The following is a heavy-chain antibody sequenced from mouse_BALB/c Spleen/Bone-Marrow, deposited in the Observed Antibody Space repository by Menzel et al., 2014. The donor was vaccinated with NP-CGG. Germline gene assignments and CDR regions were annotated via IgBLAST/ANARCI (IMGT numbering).Heavy chain of an antibody. V-gene: IGHV7-3*02. CDR2: IRNKANGYTT. Sequence: EVQVVESGGGLVQPGGSLRLSCTTSGFTFTDYYMSWVRQPPGKALEWLAFIRNKANGYTTEYSASVKGRFTISRDNSQSILYLQMNTLRAEDSATYYCARFPMDYWGQGTSGTVSS. CDR3: ARFPMDY. J-gene: IGHJ4*01. CDR1: GFTFTDYY.